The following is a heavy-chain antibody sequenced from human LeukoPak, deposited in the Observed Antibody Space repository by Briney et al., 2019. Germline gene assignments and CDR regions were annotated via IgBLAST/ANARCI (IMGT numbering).Heavy chain of an antibody. D-gene: IGHD6-13*01. CDR1: GYTFTGYY. Sequence: GASVKVSCKASGYTFTGYYMHWVRQAPGQGLEWMGWINPNSGGTNYAQKFQGRVTMTRDTSISTAYMDLSRLISNDTAVYYCARAPAWYLDYGMDVWGQGTTVTVSS. V-gene: IGHV1-2*02. J-gene: IGHJ6*02. CDR2: INPNSGGT. CDR3: ARAPAWYLDYGMDV.